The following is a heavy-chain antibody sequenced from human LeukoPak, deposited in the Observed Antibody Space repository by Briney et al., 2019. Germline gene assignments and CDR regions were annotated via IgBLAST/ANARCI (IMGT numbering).Heavy chain of an antibody. J-gene: IGHJ3*01. CDR2: ISDGGTHL. D-gene: IGHD6-19*01. Sequence: GSLRLSCAGSGFIFRNYGMHWVRQAPDQGLEWVAVISDGGTHLYYADSVKGRFTISRDNSESTMYLQMNSLRVEDTAVYYCAKEGTRSHSQWAFDFWGQGTMVTVSS. CDR3: AKEGTRSHSQWAFDF. V-gene: IGHV3-30*18. CDR1: GFIFRNYG.